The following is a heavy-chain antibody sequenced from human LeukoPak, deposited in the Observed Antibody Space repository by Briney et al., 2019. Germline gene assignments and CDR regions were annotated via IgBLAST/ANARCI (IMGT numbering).Heavy chain of an antibody. Sequence: SETLSLTCTVSGGSISSGGYYWSWIRQHPGKGLEWIGYIYYSGSTYYNPSLKSRVTISVDTSKNQFSLKLSSVTAADTAVYYCAREEMATNRLGYWGQGTLVTVSS. V-gene: IGHV4-31*03. D-gene: IGHD5-24*01. CDR3: AREEMATNRLGY. CDR2: IYYSGST. CDR1: GGSISSGGYY. J-gene: IGHJ4*02.